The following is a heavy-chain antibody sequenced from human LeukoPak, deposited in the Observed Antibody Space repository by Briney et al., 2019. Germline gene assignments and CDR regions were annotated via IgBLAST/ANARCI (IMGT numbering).Heavy chain of an antibody. CDR1: GFAFSVYA. D-gene: IGHD6-19*01. CDR2: INANSGTR. V-gene: IGHV3-23*01. CDR3: AKPISGGLAVTADWFHP. J-gene: IGHJ5*01. Sequence: GGSLRLSCAASGFAFSVYAMSWLRQPPGKGLEWVSTINANSGTRSYAASVRGRFTISRVNSKNTLYLQLNTLRADDTATYYCAKPISGGLAVTADWFHPWGQGTLVVVSS.